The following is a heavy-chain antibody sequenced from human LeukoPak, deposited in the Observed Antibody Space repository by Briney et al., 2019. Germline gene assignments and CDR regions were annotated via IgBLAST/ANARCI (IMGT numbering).Heavy chain of an antibody. CDR1: GGSISSGGYC. Sequence: PSQTLSLTCTVSGGSISSGGYCWSWIRQHPGQGLEWIGYIYYSGSTYYNPSLKSRVTISVDTSKNQFSLKLSSVTAADTAVYYCARVRGTVTIYYYYYMDVWGKGTTVTVSS. CDR2: IYYSGST. J-gene: IGHJ6*03. CDR3: ARVRGTVTIYYYYYMDV. V-gene: IGHV4-31*03. D-gene: IGHD4-17*01.